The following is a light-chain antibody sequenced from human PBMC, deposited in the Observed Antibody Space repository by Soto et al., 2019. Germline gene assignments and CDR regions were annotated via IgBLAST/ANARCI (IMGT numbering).Light chain of an antibody. CDR3: CSYAGSYTHV. V-gene: IGLV2-11*01. CDR2: DVI. CDR1: SSDVGTYTY. J-gene: IGLJ1*01. Sequence: QSALTQPRSVSGSPGQSVTISCTGTSSDVGTYTYVSWYQQHPGKAPKLIIYDVIKRPSGVPDRFSGSKSGNTASLPISGLQAEDDADYYCCSYAGSYTHVFGTGTKVTVL.